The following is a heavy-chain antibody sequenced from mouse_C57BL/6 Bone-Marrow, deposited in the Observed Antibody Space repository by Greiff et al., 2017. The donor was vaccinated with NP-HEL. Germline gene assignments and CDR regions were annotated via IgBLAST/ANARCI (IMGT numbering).Heavy chain of an antibody. Sequence: VQRVESGAELARPGASVKLSCKASGYTITSYGISWVKQRTGQGLEWIGEIYPRSGNTYYNEKFKGKATLTADKSSSTAYMELRSLTSEDSAVYFCARERWLLPYYFDYWGQGTTLTVSS. V-gene: IGHV1-81*01. CDR3: ARERWLLPYYFDY. D-gene: IGHD2-3*01. CDR1: GYTITSYG. J-gene: IGHJ2*01. CDR2: IYPRSGNT.